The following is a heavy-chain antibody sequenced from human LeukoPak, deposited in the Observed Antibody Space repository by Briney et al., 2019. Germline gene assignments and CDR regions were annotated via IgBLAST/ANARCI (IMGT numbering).Heavy chain of an antibody. CDR2: INPNSGGT. Sequence: ASVKVSCKASGYTFTGYYMHWVRQAPGQGLEWMGWINPNSGGTNYAQKFQGRVTMTRDTSISTAYMELSRLRSEDTAVYYCARDYSNSSPYYYMDVWGKGTTVTVSS. D-gene: IGHD6-6*01. V-gene: IGHV1-2*02. J-gene: IGHJ6*03. CDR1: GYTFTGYY. CDR3: ARDYSNSSPYYYMDV.